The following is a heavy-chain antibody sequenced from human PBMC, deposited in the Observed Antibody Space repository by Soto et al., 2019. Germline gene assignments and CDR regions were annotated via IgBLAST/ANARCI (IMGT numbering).Heavy chain of an antibody. V-gene: IGHV3-23*01. CDR2: ISGSGGST. CDR1: GFTFSSYA. Sequence: GGSLRLSCAASGFTFSSYAMSWVRQAPGKGLEWVSAISGSGGSTYYADSVKGRFTISRDNSKNTLYLQMNSLRAEDTAVYYCAKDLVGATHYYYGMDVWGQGTTVTVSS. CDR3: AKDLVGATHYYYGMDV. D-gene: IGHD1-26*01. J-gene: IGHJ6*02.